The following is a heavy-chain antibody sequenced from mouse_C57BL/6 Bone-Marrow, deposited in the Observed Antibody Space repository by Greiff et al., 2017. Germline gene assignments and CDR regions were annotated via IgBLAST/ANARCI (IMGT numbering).Heavy chain of an antibody. J-gene: IGHJ4*01. CDR2: ISSGSSTI. Sequence: EVKLVESGGGLVKPGGSLKLSCAASGFTFSDYGMHWVRQAPEKGLEWVAYISSGSSTIYYADTVKGRFTISRDNAKNTQFLQMTSLMSEDTAMYYCARPNYYGSHYYAMDYWGQGTSVTVSS. D-gene: IGHD1-1*01. V-gene: IGHV5-17*01. CDR1: GFTFSDYG. CDR3: ARPNYYGSHYYAMDY.